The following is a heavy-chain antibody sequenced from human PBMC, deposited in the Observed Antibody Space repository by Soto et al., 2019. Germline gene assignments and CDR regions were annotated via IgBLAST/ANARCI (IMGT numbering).Heavy chain of an antibody. D-gene: IGHD3-10*01. CDR2: IFYSGST. CDR3: AREVRVDIKWGFDY. J-gene: IGHJ4*02. V-gene: IGHV4-31*03. Sequence: PSDTLSLTCTVSGVSISSGGCYWTLIRQHPGKGLEWIGYIFYSGSTYYNPSLKSRVTISVDTSKNQFSLKLSSVTAADTAIYYCAREVRVDIKWGFDYWGQGTLFSVSS. CDR1: GVSISSGGCY.